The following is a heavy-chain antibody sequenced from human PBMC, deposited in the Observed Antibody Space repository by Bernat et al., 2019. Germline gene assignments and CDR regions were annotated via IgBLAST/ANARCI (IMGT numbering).Heavy chain of an antibody. D-gene: IGHD6-13*01. J-gene: IGHJ6*02. CDR3: TRDGSYSSSWYPWYYYGMDV. V-gene: IGHV3-49*05. CDR1: GFTFGDYA. Sequence: VQLVESGGGLVKPGRSLRLSCTASGFTFGDYAMSWFRQAPGKGLEWVGFIRSKAYGGTTEYAASVKGRFTISRDDSKSIAYLQMNSLKTEDTAVYYCTRDGSYSSSWYPWYYYGMDVWGQGTTVTVSS. CDR2: IRSKAYGGTT.